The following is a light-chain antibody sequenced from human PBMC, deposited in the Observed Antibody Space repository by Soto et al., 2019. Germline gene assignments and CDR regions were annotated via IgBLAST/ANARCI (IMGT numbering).Light chain of an antibody. J-gene: IGKJ2*01. V-gene: IGKV3-15*01. CDR3: QQYSNWPVT. CDR2: AAS. Sequence: EIVMTQSPATLSVSPGDRATLSCRASQSVSSTLAWYQQKPGQAPRLLIYAASTRDTSIPARFSGSRSETEFTLTISSLQSEDLAVYCCQQYSNWPVTFGQGTKVDIK. CDR1: QSVSST.